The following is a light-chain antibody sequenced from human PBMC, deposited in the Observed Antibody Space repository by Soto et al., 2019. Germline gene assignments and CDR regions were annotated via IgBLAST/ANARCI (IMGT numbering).Light chain of an antibody. CDR2: GES. V-gene: IGKV3-20*01. J-gene: IGKJ1*01. CDR1: QSVSSSY. CDR3: QQYGSSPQT. Sequence: EIVLPQSPGTLSLSPGERATLSCRASQSVSSSYLAWYQQKPGQAPRLLIYGESSRATGIPDRFSGSGSGTDFTLTISRLEPEDFAVYYCQQYGSSPQTFGQGTKVDI.